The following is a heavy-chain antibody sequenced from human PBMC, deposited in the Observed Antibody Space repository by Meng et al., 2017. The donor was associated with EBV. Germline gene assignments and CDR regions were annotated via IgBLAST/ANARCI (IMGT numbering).Heavy chain of an antibody. V-gene: IGHV1-2*06. J-gene: IGHJ5*02. Sequence: VQVVLSGGEMKKPGASLKVSCQASGYTFTGYYMDWVRQAPGQGLEWMGRINPNIGGTNYAQKFQGRVTMTRDTSISTAYMELSRLRSDDTAVYYCAKGADLAAAGTFWFDPWGQGTLVTVSS. CDR3: AKGADLAAAGTFWFDP. D-gene: IGHD6-13*01. CDR1: GYTFTGYY. CDR2: INPNIGGT.